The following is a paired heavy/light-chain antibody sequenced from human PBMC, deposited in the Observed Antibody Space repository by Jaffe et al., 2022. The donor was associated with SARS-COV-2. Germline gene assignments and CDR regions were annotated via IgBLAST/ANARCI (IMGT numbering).Light chain of an antibody. CDR2: DAS. CDR1: QDISNY. V-gene: IGKV1-33*01. Sequence: DIQMTQSPSSLSASVGDRVTITCQASQDISNYLNWYQQKPGKAPKLLIYDASNLETGVPSRFSGSGSGTDFTFTISSLQPEDIATYYCQQYDNLFTFGQGTRLEIK. CDR3: QQYDNLFT. J-gene: IGKJ5*01.
Heavy chain of an antibody. Sequence: EVQLVESGGGLVKPGGSLRLSCAASGFTFSNAWMSWVRQAPGKGLEWVGRIKSKTDGGTTDYAAPVKGRFTISRDDSKNTLYLQMNSLKTEDTAVYYCTTPRHSSSWYRGFYYYGMDVWGQGTTVTVSS. CDR2: IKSKTDGGTT. V-gene: IGHV3-15*01. CDR3: TTPRHSSSWYRGFYYYGMDV. D-gene: IGHD6-13*01. CDR1: GFTFSNAW. J-gene: IGHJ6*02.